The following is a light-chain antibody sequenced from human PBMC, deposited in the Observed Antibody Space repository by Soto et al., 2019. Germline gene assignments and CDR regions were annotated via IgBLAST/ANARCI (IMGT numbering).Light chain of an antibody. Sequence: QLVLTQSPSASASLGASVTLTCTLSSGHSSYAIAWHQQQPEKGPRYLMKLNSDGSHSKGDGIPDRFSGSSSGAERYLTLSSLQSEDEADYYCQTWGTGHVVFGGGTKLTVL. V-gene: IGLV4-69*01. CDR3: QTWGTGHVV. J-gene: IGLJ2*01. CDR1: SGHSSYA. CDR2: LNSDGSH.